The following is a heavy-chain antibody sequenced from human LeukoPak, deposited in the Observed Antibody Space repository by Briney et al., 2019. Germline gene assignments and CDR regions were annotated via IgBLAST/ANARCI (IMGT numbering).Heavy chain of an antibody. D-gene: IGHD3-16*01. Sequence: GGSLRLSCAASGFTFSSCRMNWVRQAPGKGLEWVSSISSSSSYIYYADSVKGRFTISRDNAKSSLYLQMNSQRAEDTAVYYCGREDAYAFYYWGQGTLVTVSS. CDR3: GREDAYAFYY. V-gene: IGHV3-21*01. CDR2: ISSSSSYI. CDR1: GFTFSSCR. J-gene: IGHJ4*02.